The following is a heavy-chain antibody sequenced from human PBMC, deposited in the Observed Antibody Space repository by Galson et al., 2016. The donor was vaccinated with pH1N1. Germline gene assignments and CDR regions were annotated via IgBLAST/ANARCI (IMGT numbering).Heavy chain of an antibody. CDR3: AMYSGSFFFDY. J-gene: IGHJ4*02. CDR1: GYSFSSYW. V-gene: IGHV5-51*01. CDR2: MYPDDSDI. D-gene: IGHD1-26*01. Sequence: QSGAEVKKPGESLKISCQGSGYSFSSYWVAWVRQMPGKGLEWMAIMYPDDSDIKYSPSFEGQVTISADKSISTAYLQWSSLKASDTAMYYCAMYSGSFFFDYWGQGTLVTVSS.